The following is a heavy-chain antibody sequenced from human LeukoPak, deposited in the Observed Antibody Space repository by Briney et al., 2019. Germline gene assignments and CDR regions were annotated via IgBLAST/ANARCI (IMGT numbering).Heavy chain of an antibody. Sequence: GGSLRLSCAASGFTFSSYWMSWVRQAPGKGLEWVANIKQDGSEKYYVDSVEGRFTISRDNAKNSLYLQMNSLRAEDTAVYYCASWWELLLYFDYWGQGTLVTVSS. CDR3: ASWWELLLYFDY. CDR1: GFTFSSYW. D-gene: IGHD1-26*01. V-gene: IGHV3-7*02. CDR2: IKQDGSEK. J-gene: IGHJ4*02.